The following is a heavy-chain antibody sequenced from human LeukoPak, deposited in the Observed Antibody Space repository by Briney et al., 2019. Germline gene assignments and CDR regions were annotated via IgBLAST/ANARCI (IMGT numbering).Heavy chain of an antibody. CDR1: GFTFSSYA. V-gene: IGHV3-23*01. CDR3: ARDLGYCTNGVCHTRFDY. J-gene: IGHJ4*02. Sequence: GGSLRLSCAASGFTFSSYAMSWVRQAPEKGLEWVSTISGSGGGTYYADSVKGRFTISRDNSKNTVYLQMNSLRAEDTAVYYCARDLGYCTNGVCHTRFDYWGQGTLVAVSS. CDR2: ISGSGGGT. D-gene: IGHD2-8*01.